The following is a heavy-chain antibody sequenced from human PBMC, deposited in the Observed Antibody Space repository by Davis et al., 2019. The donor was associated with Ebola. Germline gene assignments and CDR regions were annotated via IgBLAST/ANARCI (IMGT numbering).Heavy chain of an antibody. Sequence: ASVKVSCKPSGYTFTDYYVHWVRQAPGQGLEWVGWINPNSGGTKYTQKFQGRVTMTRDTSTSTAYMELSSLRSDDTAVYYCAREIISGSSEGFDYWGQGPLVTVSS. J-gene: IGHJ4*02. V-gene: IGHV1-2*02. CDR2: INPNSGGT. CDR3: AREIISGSSEGFDY. CDR1: GYTFTDYY. D-gene: IGHD1-26*01.